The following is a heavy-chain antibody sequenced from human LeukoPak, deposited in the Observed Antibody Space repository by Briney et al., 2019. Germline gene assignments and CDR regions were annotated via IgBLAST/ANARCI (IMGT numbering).Heavy chain of an antibody. D-gene: IGHD3-22*01. CDR1: GFTFRNSG. CDR2: ISSEGSNK. CDR3: ARSSGRFSVGYLDY. V-gene: IGHV3-30*03. J-gene: IGHJ4*02. Sequence: PGGSLRLSCATSGFTFRNSGMHWVRQAPGKGLQWVAVISSEGSNKHYTDSVKGRFTITRDNSKNTVYLQMDSLRVEDTAVYYCARSSGRFSVGYLDYWGQGSLVTVSS.